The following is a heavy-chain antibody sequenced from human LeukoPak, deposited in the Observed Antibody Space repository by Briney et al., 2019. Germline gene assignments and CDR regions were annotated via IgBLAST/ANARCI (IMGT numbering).Heavy chain of an antibody. CDR2: ISAYNGNT. J-gene: IGHJ4*02. V-gene: IGHV1-18*01. D-gene: IGHD1-14*01. Sequence: ASVEVSCKASGYGFTSYGLSWVRQAPGQGLEWMGWISAYNGNTNYVQKLQGRVTMTTDTSTSTAYMELRSLRSDDTAVYYCAREGGGTPYYFDSWGQGTLVTVSS. CDR3: AREGGGTPYYFDS. CDR1: GYGFTSYG.